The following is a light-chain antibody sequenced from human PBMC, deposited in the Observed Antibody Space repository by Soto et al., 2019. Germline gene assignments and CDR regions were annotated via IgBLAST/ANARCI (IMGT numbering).Light chain of an antibody. CDR2: GAS. V-gene: IGKV3-20*01. CDR3: QQYCSSPLT. J-gene: IGKJ4*01. CDR1: QSVSSSY. Sequence: EIVLTQSPGTLSLSPGERATLSCRASQSVSSSYLAWYQQKPGQAPRLLIYGASSSATGIPDRFSGSGSGTDFTLTISRLEPEDGAEDYCQQYCSSPLTFGGGTKVEIK.